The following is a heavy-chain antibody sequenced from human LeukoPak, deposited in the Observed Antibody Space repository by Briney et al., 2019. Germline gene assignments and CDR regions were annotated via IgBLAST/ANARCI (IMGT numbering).Heavy chain of an antibody. J-gene: IGHJ4*02. CDR3: ARREWLDHFDY. CDR1: GGSISSSSYY. Sequence: SETLSLTCTVSGGSISSSSYYWGWIRQPPGKGLEWIGSLYYSGSTYYNPSLKSRVTISVDTSKNQFSLKLSSVTAADTAVYYCARREWLDHFDYWGQGTLVTVSS. CDR2: LYYSGST. V-gene: IGHV4-39*01. D-gene: IGHD6-19*01.